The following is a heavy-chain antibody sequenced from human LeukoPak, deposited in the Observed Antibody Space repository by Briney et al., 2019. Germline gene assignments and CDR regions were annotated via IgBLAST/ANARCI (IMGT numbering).Heavy chain of an antibody. D-gene: IGHD6-13*01. CDR3: ARTMHVYSSTRSPFYS. V-gene: IGHV1-2*02. Sequence: SVKVSCKASVYTFARYYIHGVRQAAGQGLEGMGWINSNSGGTNYAQKFQGRFNMTRETSIRPAYIELRRLRSHDTAVYYRARTMHVYSSTRSPFYSWGERTPGSVSS. J-gene: IGHJ4*02. CDR1: VYTFARYY. CDR2: INSNSGGT.